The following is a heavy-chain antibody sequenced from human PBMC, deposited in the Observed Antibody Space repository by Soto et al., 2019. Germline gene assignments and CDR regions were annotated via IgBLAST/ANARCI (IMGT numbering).Heavy chain of an antibody. CDR1: GFTFSSYW. V-gene: IGHV3-21*01. J-gene: IGHJ3*02. D-gene: IGHD3-16*02. Sequence: GGSLRLSCAASGFTFSSYWMSWVRQAPGKGLEWVSSISSDSNVIYYADSVGGRFTISRDNAKRSVYLQMKSLRVEDTAVYYCVRGGRGYTKGDVFDIWGLGIMVTVSS. CDR3: VRGGRGYTKGDVFDI. CDR2: ISSDSNVI.